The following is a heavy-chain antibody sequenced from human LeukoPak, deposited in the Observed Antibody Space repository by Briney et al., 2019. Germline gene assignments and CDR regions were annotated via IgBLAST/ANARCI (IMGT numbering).Heavy chain of an antibody. CDR1: GFTFSSYA. V-gene: IGHV3-23*01. CDR2: ISGSGGST. D-gene: IGHD6-13*01. J-gene: IGHJ4*02. CDR3: AKVRSSSWYQTFDY. Sequence: GGSLRLSCAASGFTFSSYAMSWVRQAPGKGLEWVSAISGSGGSTYYADSVKGRFTISRDNSKNTLYLRMNSLRAEDTAVYYCAKVRSSSWYQTFDYWGQGTLVTVSS.